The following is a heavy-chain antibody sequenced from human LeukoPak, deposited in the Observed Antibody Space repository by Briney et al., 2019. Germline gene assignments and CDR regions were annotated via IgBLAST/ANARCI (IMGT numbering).Heavy chain of an antibody. V-gene: IGHV4-4*02. J-gene: IGHJ4*02. Sequence: SETLSLTCAVSGGSISSNNRWGWVRQPPGKGLECIGEIYHSGSPNYNPFLKSRVTISVDTSKNQFSLKLSSVTAADTAVYYCARQSRSGSHQNDYWGQGTLVTVSS. CDR3: ARQSRSGSHQNDY. CDR1: GGSISSNNR. D-gene: IGHD1-26*01. CDR2: IYHSGSP.